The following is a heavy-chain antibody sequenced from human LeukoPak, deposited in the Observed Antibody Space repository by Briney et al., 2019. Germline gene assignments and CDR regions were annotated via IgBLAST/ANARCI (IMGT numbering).Heavy chain of an antibody. Sequence: PSETLSLTCTVSGGSISSGDYYWGWIRQPPGKGLEWIGYIYYSGSTYYNPSLKSRVTISVDTSKNQFSLKLSSVTAADTAVYYCARVTDRFLATQFDYWGQGTLVTVSS. CDR2: IYYSGST. CDR1: GGSISSGDYY. CDR3: ARVTDRFLATQFDY. V-gene: IGHV4-30-4*01. D-gene: IGHD3-3*01. J-gene: IGHJ4*02.